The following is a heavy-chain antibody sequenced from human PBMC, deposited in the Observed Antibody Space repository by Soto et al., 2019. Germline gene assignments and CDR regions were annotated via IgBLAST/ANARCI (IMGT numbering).Heavy chain of an antibody. V-gene: IGHV3-7*03. CDR3: ARADRVPYNWNYVRHYYYYMDV. D-gene: IGHD1-7*01. J-gene: IGHJ6*03. CDR2: IKQDGSEK. Sequence: EVQLVESGGGLVQPGGSLRLSCAASGFTFSSYWMSWVRQAPGKGLEWVANIKQDGSEKYYVDSVKGRFTISRDNAKNSLYLQMNSLRAEDTAVYYCARADRVPYNWNYVRHYYYYMDVWGKGTTVTVSS. CDR1: GFTFSSYW.